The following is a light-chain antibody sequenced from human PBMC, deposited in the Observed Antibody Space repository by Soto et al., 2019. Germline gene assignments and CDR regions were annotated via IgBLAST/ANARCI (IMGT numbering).Light chain of an antibody. CDR3: QQYYSYPIT. Sequence: DIQMTQSPSSLSASVGDRVTIXXQASQDISNYLNWYQQKPGKAPKLXIYDASNLETGVPSRFSGSGSGTDFTFTISCLQSEDFATYYCQQYYSYPITFGQGTRLEIK. CDR2: DAS. J-gene: IGKJ5*01. CDR1: QDISNY. V-gene: IGKV1-33*01.